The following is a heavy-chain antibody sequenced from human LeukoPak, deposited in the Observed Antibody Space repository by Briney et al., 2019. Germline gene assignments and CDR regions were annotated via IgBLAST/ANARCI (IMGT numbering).Heavy chain of an antibody. V-gene: IGHV1-2*02. D-gene: IGHD3-22*01. Sequence: ASVKVSCKASGYTFTGYYMHWVRRAPGQGLEWMGWINPNSGDTNFAQKFQGRVTMTKDTSISTAYMELSRLRSDDTAVYYCAREGSSGYYLLYWGQGTLVTVSS. CDR2: INPNSGDT. CDR1: GYTFTGYY. J-gene: IGHJ4*02. CDR3: AREGSSGYYLLY.